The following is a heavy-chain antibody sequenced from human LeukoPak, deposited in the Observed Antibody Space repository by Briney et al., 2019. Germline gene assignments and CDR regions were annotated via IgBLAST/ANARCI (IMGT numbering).Heavy chain of an antibody. J-gene: IGHJ4*02. V-gene: IGHV4-39*07. CDR1: GGSISSSTYY. Sequence: SETLSLTCTVSGGSISSSTYYWGWIRQPPGKGLEWIGSIFYSGSTYYNPSLKSRVTISVDTSKNQFSLKLSPVTAADTAVYYCARVTGYSYGYFDYWGQGTLVTVSS. D-gene: IGHD5-18*01. CDR2: IFYSGST. CDR3: ARVTGYSYGYFDY.